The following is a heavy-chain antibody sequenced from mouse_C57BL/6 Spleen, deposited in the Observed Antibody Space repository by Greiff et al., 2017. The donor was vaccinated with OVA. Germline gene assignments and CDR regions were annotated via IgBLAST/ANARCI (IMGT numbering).Heavy chain of an antibody. V-gene: IGHV1-22*01. Sequence: EVQLQESGPELVKPGASVKMSCKASGYTFTDYNMHWVKQSHGKSLEWIGYINPNNGGTSYNQKFKGKATLTVNKSSSTAYMELRSLTSEDSAVYYCARGRDYGYFDYWGQGTTLTVSS. CDR1: GYTFTDYN. CDR2: INPNNGGT. CDR3: ARGRDYGYFDY. J-gene: IGHJ2*01. D-gene: IGHD1-1*02.